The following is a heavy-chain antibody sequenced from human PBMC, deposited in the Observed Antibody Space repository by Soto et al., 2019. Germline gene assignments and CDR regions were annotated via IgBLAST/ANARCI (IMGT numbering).Heavy chain of an antibody. Sequence: SETLSLTCTVSGGSISSYYWSWIRQPPGKGLEWIGYIYYSGSTNYNPSLKSRVTISVDTSRNQFSLKLSSVTAADTAVYYCARVPGTYYDILTGYLPTDAFDIWGQGTMVTVSS. CDR2: IYYSGST. V-gene: IGHV4-59*01. CDR1: GGSISSYY. J-gene: IGHJ3*02. CDR3: ARVPGTYYDILTGYLPTDAFDI. D-gene: IGHD3-9*01.